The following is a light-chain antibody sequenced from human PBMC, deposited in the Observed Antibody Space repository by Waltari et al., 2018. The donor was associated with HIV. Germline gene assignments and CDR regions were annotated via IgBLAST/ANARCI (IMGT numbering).Light chain of an antibody. V-gene: IGLV2-14*01. J-gene: IGLJ2*01. CDR2: EVS. Sequence: QSALTQPASVSGSPGPSITISCTGTSRDVGGYNYVSWSPQHPGKAPKLMIYEVSNRPSGVSNRFSGSKSGNTASLTISGLQTEDEADYYCSSYTSRSSNTPLTFGGGTKLTVL. CDR1: SRDVGGYNY. CDR3: SSYTSRSSNTPLT.